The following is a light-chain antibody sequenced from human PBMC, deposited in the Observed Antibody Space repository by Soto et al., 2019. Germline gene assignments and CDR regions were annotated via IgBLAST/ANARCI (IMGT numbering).Light chain of an antibody. Sequence: EIVVTQSPATLSLSPGERSTLSCRAIQSVSSYLAWYQQKPCQAPRLLIYGASTRATGIPASFSGSGSGTEFTLTISSLQSEDFAVHYCQQYNNWHPWTFGQGTKVDIK. V-gene: IGKV3-15*01. J-gene: IGKJ1*01. CDR2: GAS. CDR1: QSVSSY. CDR3: QQYNNWHPWT.